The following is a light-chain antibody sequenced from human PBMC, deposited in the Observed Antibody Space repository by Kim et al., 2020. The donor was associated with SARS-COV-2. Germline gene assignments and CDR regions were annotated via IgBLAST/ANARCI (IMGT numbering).Light chain of an antibody. Sequence: GQSISISCTGTSSNIGSYNYVSWHQQHPGKAPKLMIYDVNKRSSGISSRFSGSKSGSTASLTISGLQAEDEADYYCSSFTTRSTLVFGGGTKVTVL. CDR3: SSFTTRSTLV. J-gene: IGLJ3*02. V-gene: IGLV2-14*03. CDR1: SSNIGSYNY. CDR2: DVN.